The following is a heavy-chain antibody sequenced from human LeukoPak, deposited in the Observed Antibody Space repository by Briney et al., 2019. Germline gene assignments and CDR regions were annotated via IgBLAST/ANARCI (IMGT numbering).Heavy chain of an antibody. CDR2: FDPEDGET. D-gene: IGHD4-4*01. CDR1: GYTLTELS. V-gene: IGHV1-24*01. J-gene: IGHJ6*02. CDR3: ATTTVPPHYYYYYGMDV. Sequence: ASVKVSCKVSGYTLTELSMDWVRQAPGKGLEWMGGFDPEDGETIYAQKFQGRVTMTEDTSTDTAYMELSSLRSEDTAVYYCATTTVPPHYYYYYGMDVWGQGTTVTVSS.